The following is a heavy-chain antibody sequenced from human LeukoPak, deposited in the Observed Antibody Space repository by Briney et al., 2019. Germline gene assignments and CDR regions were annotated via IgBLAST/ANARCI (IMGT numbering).Heavy chain of an antibody. CDR3: ARYLAAGYFDL. V-gene: IGHV4-59*08. CDR2: IYYPRSP. Sequence: SETLSLTCTVSGGSISSYYWSWMRQPPGEGLYWIGYIYYPRSPNSNPSLTSRLTISVDTSNNHFSLNLSSVTAADTAVYYCARYLAAGYFDLWGRGTLVTVSS. CDR1: GGSISSYY. D-gene: IGHD6-25*01. J-gene: IGHJ2*01.